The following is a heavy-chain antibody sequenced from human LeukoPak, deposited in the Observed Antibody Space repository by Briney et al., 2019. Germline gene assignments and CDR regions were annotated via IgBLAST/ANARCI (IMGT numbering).Heavy chain of an antibody. CDR1: GGSFSGYY. CDR3: ARIRRVFVYDSNSPLDY. CDR2: IIHSGST. D-gene: IGHD3-22*01. V-gene: IGHV4-34*12. J-gene: IGHJ4*02. Sequence: SETLSLTCAVYGGSFSGYYWSWIRQPPGKGLEWIGEIIHSGSTNYNPSLKSRVTISVDTSKNQFSLKLSSVTAADTAVYYCARIRRVFVYDSNSPLDYWGQGTLVTVSS.